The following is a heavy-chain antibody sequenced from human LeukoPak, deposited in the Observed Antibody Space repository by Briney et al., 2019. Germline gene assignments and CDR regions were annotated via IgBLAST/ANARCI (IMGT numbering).Heavy chain of an antibody. CDR2: TYYRSKWYN. D-gene: IGHD3-9*01. CDR3: AREMYYDILTGANWFDP. V-gene: IGHV6-1*01. J-gene: IGHJ5*02. CDR1: GDSVSSNSAA. Sequence: SQTLSLTCAISGDSVSSNSAAWNWIRQSPSRGLEWLGRTYYRSKWYNDYAVSVKSRITINPDTSKNQFSLQLNSVTPEDMAVYYCAREMYYDILTGANWFDPWGQGTLVTVSS.